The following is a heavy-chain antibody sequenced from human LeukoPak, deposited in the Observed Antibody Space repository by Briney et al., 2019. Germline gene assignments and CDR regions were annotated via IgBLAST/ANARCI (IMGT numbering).Heavy chain of an antibody. D-gene: IGHD3-3*01. Sequence: PGRSLRLSCAASGFTFSSYAMHWVRQAPGKGLDWVAVISYDGSNKYYADSVKGRFIISRDNSKNTLYLQMNSLRAEDTAVYYCARDLLRFLEWLYTTYYYYGMDVWGQGTTVTVSS. V-gene: IGHV3-30-3*01. J-gene: IGHJ6*02. CDR3: ARDLLRFLEWLYTTYYYYGMDV. CDR2: ISYDGSNK. CDR1: GFTFSSYA.